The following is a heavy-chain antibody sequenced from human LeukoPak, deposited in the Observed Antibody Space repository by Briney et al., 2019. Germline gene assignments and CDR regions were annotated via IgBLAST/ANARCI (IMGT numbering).Heavy chain of an antibody. CDR3: ARVCHRYYVRGYYYMDV. CDR2: IYYSGST. J-gene: IGHJ6*03. V-gene: IGHV4-4*02. Sequence: SETLSLTCAVSGGSISSSNWWSWVRQPPGQGLEWIGYIYYSGSTNYNPSLKSRVTISVDTSKNQFSLKLSSVTAADTAVYYCARVCHRYYVRGYYYMDVWGKGTTVTVSS. D-gene: IGHD3-16*01. CDR1: GGSISSSNW.